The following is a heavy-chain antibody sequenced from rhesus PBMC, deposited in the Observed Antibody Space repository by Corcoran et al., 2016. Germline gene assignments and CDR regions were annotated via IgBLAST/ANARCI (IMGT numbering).Heavy chain of an antibody. V-gene: IGHV4-99*01. Sequence: QVHLQESGPRLVNPSETLSLTCAVSDYSISSGHYWGWVRQPPGKGLEYISYISGWGWDSYYKASHKSRATISKDTSKNQFSLNLRSMSAAATAVYYCARGTPPDYWGQGVLVTVSS. D-gene: IGHD5-42*01. CDR1: DYSISSGHY. CDR2: ISGWGWDS. CDR3: ARGTPPDY. J-gene: IGHJ4*01.